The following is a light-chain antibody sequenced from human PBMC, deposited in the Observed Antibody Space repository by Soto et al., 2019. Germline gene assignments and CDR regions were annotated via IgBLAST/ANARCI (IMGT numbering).Light chain of an antibody. Sequence: QSVLTQPASVSGSPGQSITISCTGASSDVGGYNYVSWYQQHPGNAPKLMIYEVSYRPSGVSNRFSGSKSGNTASLTISGLQAEDEADYYCSSYTISSTVVFGGGTKLTVL. CDR2: EVS. CDR3: SSYTISSTVV. CDR1: SSDVGGYNY. J-gene: IGLJ2*01. V-gene: IGLV2-14*01.